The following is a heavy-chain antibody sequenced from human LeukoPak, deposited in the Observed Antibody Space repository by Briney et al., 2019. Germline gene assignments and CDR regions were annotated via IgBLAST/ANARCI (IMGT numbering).Heavy chain of an antibody. D-gene: IGHD6-6*01. CDR3: ARHRIAARGSFDY. V-gene: IGHV4-39*01. CDR1: GGSISSSYYY. J-gene: IGHJ4*02. CDR2: IYYSGST. Sequence: SETLSLTCTVSGGSISSSYYYWGWIRQPPGRGLEWIGSIYYSGSTYYNPSLKSRVTISEDTSKNQFSLKLNSVTAADTAVYYCARHRIAARGSFDYWGQGTLVTVSS.